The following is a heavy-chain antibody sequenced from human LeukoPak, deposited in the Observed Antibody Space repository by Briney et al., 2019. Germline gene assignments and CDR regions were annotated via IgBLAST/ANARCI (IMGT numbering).Heavy chain of an antibody. CDR3: ATNLIGAGEYFQQ. D-gene: IGHD2/OR15-2a*01. CDR2: ISTGGDIM. J-gene: IGHJ1*01. CDR1: GLRFSDYY. Sequence: GGSLRLSCAASGLRFSDYYVSWIRQAPGKGLQWVSYISTGGDIMHYADSVKGRFTSSRDNAKNSGYLEMNSLGAEDTAVYYCATNLIGAGEYFQQWGQGTLVTVSS. V-gene: IGHV3-11*01.